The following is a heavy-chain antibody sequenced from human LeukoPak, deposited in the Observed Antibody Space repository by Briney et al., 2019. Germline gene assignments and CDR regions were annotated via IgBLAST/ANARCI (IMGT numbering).Heavy chain of an antibody. V-gene: IGHV4-38-2*01. CDR1: GYSISSGYY. Sequence: SETLSLTCAVSGYSISSGYYLGWIGQPPGNGLEWIGSIYHSGSTYYNPSLKSRVTISVDTSKNQFSLKLSSVTAADTAVYYCARAQPLRKKYYMDVWGKGTTVTVSS. J-gene: IGHJ6*03. CDR3: ARAQPLRKKYYMDV. D-gene: IGHD3-3*01. CDR2: IYHSGST.